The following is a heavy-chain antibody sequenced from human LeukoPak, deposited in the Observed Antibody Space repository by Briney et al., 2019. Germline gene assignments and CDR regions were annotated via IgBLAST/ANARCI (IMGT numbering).Heavy chain of an antibody. V-gene: IGHV4-59*01. Sequence: SETLSLTCTVSGGSISSYYWSWIRQPPGKGLEWIGYIYYSGSTNYNPSLKSRVTISVDTSKNQFSLKLSSVTAADTAVYYCARGSYDFWSGYYSFDYWGRGTLVTVSS. J-gene: IGHJ4*02. CDR1: GGSISSYY. CDR3: ARGSYDFWSGYYSFDY. CDR2: IYYSGST. D-gene: IGHD3-3*01.